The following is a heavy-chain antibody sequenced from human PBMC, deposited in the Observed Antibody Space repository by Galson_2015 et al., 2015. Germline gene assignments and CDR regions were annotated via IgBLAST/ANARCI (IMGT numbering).Heavy chain of an antibody. CDR1: GFTFSSDW. D-gene: IGHD3-16*01. CDR2: INSDGTDK. J-gene: IGHJ4*02. Sequence: SLRLSCAASGFTFSSDWMHGVRQAPGTGLVWVSRINSDGTDKTYADSVKGRFTISRDNAKNALYLQMNSLRAEDTAVYYCARDPLWDRTVGFDYWGQGTLVTVSS. V-gene: IGHV3-74*01. CDR3: ARDPLWDRTVGFDY.